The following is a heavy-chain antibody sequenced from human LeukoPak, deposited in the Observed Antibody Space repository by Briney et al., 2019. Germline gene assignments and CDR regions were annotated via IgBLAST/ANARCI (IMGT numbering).Heavy chain of an antibody. V-gene: IGHV3-11*06. CDR3: ARGLGGYDNWFDP. CDR2: ISSSSSYT. J-gene: IGHJ5*02. CDR1: GFTFSDYY. Sequence: PGGSLRLSCAASGFTFSDYYMSWIRQAPGKGLEWVSYISSSSSYTNYADSVKGRFTISRDNAKNSLYLQMNSLRAEDTAVYYCARGLGGYDNWFDPWGQGTLVTVSS. D-gene: IGHD5-12*01.